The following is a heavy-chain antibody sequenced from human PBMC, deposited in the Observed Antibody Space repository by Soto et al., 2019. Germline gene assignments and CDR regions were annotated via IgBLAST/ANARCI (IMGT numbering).Heavy chain of an antibody. CDR3: ARRFWSGYPPYYYMDV. CDR1: GGSFSGYY. V-gene: IGHV4-34*01. Sequence: SETLSLTCAFSGGSFSGYYYTWIRQPPGKGLEWIGEINHSGSTNYNPSLKSRVTISVDTSRNQFSLKLSSVTVADTAVYYCARRFWSGYPPYYYMDVWGKGTTVTVSS. J-gene: IGHJ6*03. CDR2: INHSGST. D-gene: IGHD3-3*01.